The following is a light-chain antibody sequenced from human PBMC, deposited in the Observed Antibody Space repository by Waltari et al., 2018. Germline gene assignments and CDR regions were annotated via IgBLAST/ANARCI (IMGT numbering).Light chain of an antibody. J-gene: IGKJ2*01. CDR2: KAS. CDR1: QSVSSW. Sequence: DIRMTQFPSTLSASVGYRVTITCRASQSVSSWLAWYQQKPGKAPKLLIYKASNLESGVPSRFSGSGSGTEFTLTISSLQTDDFATYYCEHYNGFPYTFGQGTRLEI. CDR3: EHYNGFPYT. V-gene: IGKV1-5*03.